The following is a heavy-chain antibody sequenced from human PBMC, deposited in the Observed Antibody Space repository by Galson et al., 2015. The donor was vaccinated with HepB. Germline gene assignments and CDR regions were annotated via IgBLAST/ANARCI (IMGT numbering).Heavy chain of an antibody. CDR2: INTNTGNP. Sequence: SVKVSCKASGYTFTSYAMNWVRQAPGQGLEWMGWINTNTGNPTYAQGFTGRFVFSLDTSVSTAYLQISSLKAEDTAVYYCARDPYDSSGYYYFDFDYWGQGTLVTVSS. CDR3: ARDPYDSSGYYYFDFDY. V-gene: IGHV7-4-1*02. CDR1: GYTFTSYA. D-gene: IGHD3-22*01. J-gene: IGHJ4*02.